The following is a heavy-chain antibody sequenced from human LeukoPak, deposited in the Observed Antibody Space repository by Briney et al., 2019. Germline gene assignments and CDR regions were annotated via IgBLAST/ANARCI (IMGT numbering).Heavy chain of an antibody. CDR1: GGSISSYY. CDR2: IYYSGST. J-gene: IGHJ4*02. V-gene: IGHV4-59*08. Sequence: PSETLSLTCTVSGGSISSYYWSWIRQPPGKGLEWIGYIYYSGSTNYNPSLKSRVTISVDTSKNQFSLKLSSVTAADTAVYYCARQGSSYVGSDYWGQGTLVTVSS. D-gene: IGHD6-6*01. CDR3: ARQGSSYVGSDY.